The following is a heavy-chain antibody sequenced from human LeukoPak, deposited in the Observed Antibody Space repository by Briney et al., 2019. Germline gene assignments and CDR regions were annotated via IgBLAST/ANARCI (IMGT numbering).Heavy chain of an antibody. CDR2: ISYDGSNK. D-gene: IGHD4-17*01. J-gene: IGHJ4*02. CDR1: GFTFSSYG. Sequence: GGPLRLSCAASGFTFSSYGMHWVRQAPGKGLEWVAVISYDGSNKYYADSVKGRFTISRDNSKNTLYLQMNSLRAEDTAVYYCAKDSGHDYGDPDFDYWGQGTLVTVSS. CDR3: AKDSGHDYGDPDFDY. V-gene: IGHV3-30*18.